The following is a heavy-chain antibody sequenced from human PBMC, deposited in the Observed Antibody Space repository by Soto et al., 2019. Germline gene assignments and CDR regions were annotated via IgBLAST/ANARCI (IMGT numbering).Heavy chain of an antibody. CDR2: IYYSGST. V-gene: IGHV4-59*01. CDR3: ARYAVAGYYYYGMDV. J-gene: IGHJ6*02. Sequence: SETLSLTCTVSGGSISSYYWSWIRQPPGKGLEWIGYIYYSGSTNYNHSLKSRVTISVDTSKNQFSLKLSSVTAADTAVYYCARYAVAGYYYYGMDVWGQGTTVTVS. CDR1: GGSISSYY. D-gene: IGHD6-19*01.